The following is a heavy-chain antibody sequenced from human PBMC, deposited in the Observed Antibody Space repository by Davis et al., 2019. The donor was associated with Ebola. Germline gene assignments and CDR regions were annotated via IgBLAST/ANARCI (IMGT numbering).Heavy chain of an antibody. CDR2: ISGSGGIT. CDR3: AGRRRDGYTYDAFDK. CDR1: GFTFSTYA. D-gene: IGHD5-24*01. J-gene: IGHJ3*02. V-gene: IGHV3-23*01. Sequence: GGSLRLSCAASGFTFSTYAMSWFRQAPGKGLEWVSAISGSGGITYYAGSVKGRFTISRDNSKSTLYLQMDSLIAEDTAVYYCAGRRRDGYTYDAFDKWGQGTMVIVSS.